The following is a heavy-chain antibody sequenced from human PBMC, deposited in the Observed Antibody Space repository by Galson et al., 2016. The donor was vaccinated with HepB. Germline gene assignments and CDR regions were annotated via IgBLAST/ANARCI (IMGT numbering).Heavy chain of an antibody. Sequence: VKVSCKASGYTFTSYAMRWVRQAPGQRFEWMGWINAGNGNTKYSQKFQGRVTITRDTSASTAYMELSSLRSEDTAVYYCARYSSASYRSIDYWGQGTLVTVSS. V-gene: IGHV1-3*01. J-gene: IGHJ4*02. D-gene: IGHD6-19*01. CDR1: GYTFTSYA. CDR3: ARYSSASYRSIDY. CDR2: INAGNGNT.